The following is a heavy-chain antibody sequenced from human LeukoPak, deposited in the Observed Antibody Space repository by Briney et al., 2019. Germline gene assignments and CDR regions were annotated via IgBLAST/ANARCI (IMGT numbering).Heavy chain of an antibody. CDR1: GFTFSSYA. D-gene: IGHD6-13*01. J-gene: IGHJ6*02. CDR2: INHSGST. CDR3: ARGPLDSTLGMDV. V-gene: IGHV4-34*01. Sequence: KPGGSLRLSCAASGFTFSSYAMSWVRQAPGKGLEWIGEINHSGSTNYNPSLKSRVTISVDTSKNQFSLKLSSVTAADTAVYYCARGPLDSTLGMDVWGQGTTVTVSS.